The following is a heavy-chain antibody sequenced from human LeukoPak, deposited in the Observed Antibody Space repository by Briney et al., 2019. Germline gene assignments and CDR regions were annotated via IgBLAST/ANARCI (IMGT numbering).Heavy chain of an antibody. Sequence: GGSLRLSCAASGFTSSTYWMSWVRQAPGKGLEWVASIKQDGSETYYVDSVKGRFTLSRDNAKNSLYLQMNILRADDTAVYYCARDRDSRWDFDLWGRGTLVTVSS. CDR3: ARDRDSRWDFDL. CDR1: GFTSSTYW. V-gene: IGHV3-7*01. D-gene: IGHD3-22*01. J-gene: IGHJ2*01. CDR2: IKQDGSET.